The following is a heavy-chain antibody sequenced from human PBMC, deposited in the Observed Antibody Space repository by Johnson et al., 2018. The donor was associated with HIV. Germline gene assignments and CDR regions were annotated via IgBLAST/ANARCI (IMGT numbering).Heavy chain of an antibody. D-gene: IGHD2-21*01. CDR1: GFTFSSYA. CDR2: LSGSGGDEDT. CDR3: ANALILDAFNI. Sequence: VQLVESGGGVVQPGRSLRLSCAASGFTFSSYAMHWVRQAPGKGLEWVSGLSGSGGDEDTYYADSVKGRFTITRDNSKNTLYLQMNSLRAEDTAVYSCANALILDAFNIWGQGTVVTVS. J-gene: IGHJ3*02. V-gene: IGHV3-23*04.